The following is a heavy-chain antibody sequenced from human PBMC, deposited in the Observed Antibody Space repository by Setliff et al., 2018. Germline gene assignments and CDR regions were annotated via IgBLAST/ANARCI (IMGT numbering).Heavy chain of an antibody. CDR2: IYYSGST. V-gene: IGHV4-59*11. J-gene: IGHJ4*02. CDR1: GGSISSHY. D-gene: IGHD3-10*01. Sequence: SETLSLTCTVSGGSISSHYWSRIRQPPGKGLEWIGSIYYSGSTNYNPSLKSRVTISVDTSKNQFSLKLSSVTAADTAVYYCASKNGSGSYYLFDYWGQGTLVTVSS. CDR3: ASKNGSGSYYLFDY.